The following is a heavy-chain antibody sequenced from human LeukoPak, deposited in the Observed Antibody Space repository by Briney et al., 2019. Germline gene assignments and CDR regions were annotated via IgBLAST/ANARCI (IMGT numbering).Heavy chain of an antibody. CDR2: ISSSGSTI. CDR3: AKGPWGSQSYYFDY. D-gene: IGHD3-10*01. V-gene: IGHV3-48*03. Sequence: GGSLRLSCAASGFTFSSYEMNWVRQAPGKGLEWVSYISSSGSTIYYADSVKGRFTISRDNAKNSLYLQMNSLRAEDTAVYYCAKGPWGSQSYYFDYWGQGTLVTVSS. J-gene: IGHJ4*02. CDR1: GFTFSSYE.